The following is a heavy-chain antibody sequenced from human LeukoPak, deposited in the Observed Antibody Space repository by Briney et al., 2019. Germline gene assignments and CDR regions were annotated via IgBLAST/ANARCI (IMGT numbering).Heavy chain of an antibody. CDR3: ARGPWGIVVVPAAPA. CDR1: GFTFSSYS. J-gene: IGHJ5*02. Sequence: PGGSLRLSCAASGFTFSSYSMNSVSQAPGKGLEWVSYISSSSSTIYYAESVKGRFNISRDNANNSLYLQMNILRAEDTAVSYCARGPWGIVVVPAAPAWGQGTLVTVSS. V-gene: IGHV3-48*01. D-gene: IGHD2-2*01. CDR2: ISSSSSTI.